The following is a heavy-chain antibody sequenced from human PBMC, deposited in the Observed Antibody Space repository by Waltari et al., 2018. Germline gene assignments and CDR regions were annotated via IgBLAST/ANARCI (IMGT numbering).Heavy chain of an antibody. Sequence: QVQLQESGPGLVKPSETLSLPCTVSGGSIRSYYWSWIRQPPGKGLEWIGYIYYSGSTNYNPSLKSRVTISVDTSKNQFSLKLSSVTAADTAVYYCARGAGAVHCGQGTLVTVSS. D-gene: IGHD1-26*01. CDR1: GGSIRSYY. J-gene: IGHJ4*02. V-gene: IGHV4-59*01. CDR2: IYYSGST. CDR3: ARGAGAVH.